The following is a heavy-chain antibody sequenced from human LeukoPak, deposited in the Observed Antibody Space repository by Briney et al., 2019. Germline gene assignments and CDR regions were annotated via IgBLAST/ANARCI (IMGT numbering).Heavy chain of an antibody. D-gene: IGHD6-13*01. V-gene: IGHV3-30-3*01. CDR2: ISYDGSNK. CDR1: GLTFSSYA. CDR3: ARGLGQQLVSPDYYYYYGMDV. Sequence: GGSLRLSCAASGLTFSSYAMHWVRQAPGKGLEWVAVISYDGSNKYYADSVKGRFTISRDNSKNTLYLQMNSLRAEDTAVYYCARGLGQQLVSPDYYYYYGMDVWGQGTTVTVSS. J-gene: IGHJ6*02.